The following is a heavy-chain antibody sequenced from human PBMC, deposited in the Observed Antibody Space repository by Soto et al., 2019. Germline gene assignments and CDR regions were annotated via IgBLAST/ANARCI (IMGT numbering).Heavy chain of an antibody. CDR1: GFTFSSYA. J-gene: IGHJ4*02. V-gene: IGHV3-30-3*01. D-gene: IGHD6-19*01. CDR2: ISYDGSNK. CDR3: ARGSVAGNDFFDY. Sequence: GGSLRLSCAASGFTFSSYAMHSVRPAPGKGLEWVAVISYDGSNKYYADSVKGRFTISRDNSKNTLYLQMNSLRAEDTAVYYCARGSVAGNDFFDYWGQGTLVTVSS.